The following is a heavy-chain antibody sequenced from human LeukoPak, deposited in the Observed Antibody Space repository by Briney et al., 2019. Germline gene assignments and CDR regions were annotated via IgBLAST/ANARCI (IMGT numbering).Heavy chain of an antibody. D-gene: IGHD6-6*01. J-gene: IGHJ4*02. CDR3: AREKYSSSSDY. V-gene: IGHV3-7*01. CDR2: IKQDGSEK. Sequence: GGSLRLSCAAPGFTFSSYWMSWVRQAPGKGLEWVANIKQDGSEKYYVDSVKGRFTISRDNAKNSLYLQMNSLRAEDTAVYYCAREKYSSSSDYWGQGTLVTVSS. CDR1: GFTFSSYW.